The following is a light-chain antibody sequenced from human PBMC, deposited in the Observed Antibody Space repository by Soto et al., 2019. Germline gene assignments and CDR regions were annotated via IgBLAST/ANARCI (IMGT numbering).Light chain of an antibody. CDR2: GAS. CDR1: QRVGSN. J-gene: IGKJ1*01. V-gene: IGKV3-15*01. CDR3: QQYNDWPQT. Sequence: EIVLTQSPVTLSVSPGERATLSCTASQRVGSNLAWYQQKPGQAPRLLIYGASTRATGIPDTFSGSGSATAFTLTISSLQSDDVAVYYCQQYNDWPQTFGQGTKVEIK.